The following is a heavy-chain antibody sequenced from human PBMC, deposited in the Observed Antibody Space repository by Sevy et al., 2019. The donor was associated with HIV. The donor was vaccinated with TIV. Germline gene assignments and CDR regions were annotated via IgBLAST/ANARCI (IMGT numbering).Heavy chain of an antibody. D-gene: IGHD6-25*01. V-gene: IGHV3-72*01. CDR2: TRNRANSFST. J-gene: IGHJ4*02. CDR1: GFIFSDHY. CDR3: VRVGHSSGSGRPFDF. Sequence: GGSLRLSCAASGFIFSDHYMDWVRQAPGKGLERVGRTRNRANSFSTEYAASVKGRFTISRDDSRNSVYLQMNSLKTEDTAVYYCVRVGHSSGSGRPFDFWGQGTLVTVSS.